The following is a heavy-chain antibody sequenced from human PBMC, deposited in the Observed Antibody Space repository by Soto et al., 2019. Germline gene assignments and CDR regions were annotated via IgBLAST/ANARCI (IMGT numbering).Heavy chain of an antibody. J-gene: IGHJ5*02. Sequence: QEQLVESGGGVVQPGGSLRLSCVASGFSLSNYGMHWVRQAPGKGLEWVAVISYDGGNKQYADSVKGPHTISRDNSKNTLYLQLTSLKNENSAMYYCPRETQDCRSANCFGFYSPWFVPWGQGTLVSVSS. V-gene: IGHV3-30*03. CDR1: GFSLSNYG. CDR2: ISYDGGNK. D-gene: IGHD2-2*01. CDR3: PRETQDCRSANCFGFYSPWFVP.